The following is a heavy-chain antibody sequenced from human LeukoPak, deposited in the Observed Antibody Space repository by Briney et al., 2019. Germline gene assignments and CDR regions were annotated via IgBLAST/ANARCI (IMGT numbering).Heavy chain of an antibody. Sequence: ASVKVSCKASGYTFTSYDINWVRQATRQGLEWMGWMNPNSGNTGYAQKFQGRVTITRDTSISTAYMELSSLRSEDTAVYYCARGGFGVVIPEYWGQGTLVTVSS. CDR1: GYTFTSYD. J-gene: IGHJ4*02. V-gene: IGHV1-8*03. CDR2: MNPNSGNT. CDR3: ARGGFGVVIPEY. D-gene: IGHD3-3*01.